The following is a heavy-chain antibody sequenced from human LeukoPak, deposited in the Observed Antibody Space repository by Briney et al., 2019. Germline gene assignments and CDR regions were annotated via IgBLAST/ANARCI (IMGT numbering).Heavy chain of an antibody. CDR1: GGTFSSYA. Sequence: ASVKVSCKASGGTFSSYAISWVRQAPGQGLEWMGIINPSGGSTSYAQKFQGRVTMTRDTSTSTVYMELSSLRSEDTAVYYCARDVSTSGVPAATYYWGQGTLVTVSS. V-gene: IGHV1-46*01. CDR3: ARDVSTSGVPAATYY. CDR2: INPSGGST. D-gene: IGHD2-2*01. J-gene: IGHJ4*02.